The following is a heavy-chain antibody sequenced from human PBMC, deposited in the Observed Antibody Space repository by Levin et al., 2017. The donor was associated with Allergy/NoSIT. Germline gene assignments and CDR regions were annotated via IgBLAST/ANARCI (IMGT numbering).Heavy chain of an antibody. V-gene: IGHV3-15*01. D-gene: IGHD6-13*01. CDR1: GITFSNAW. CDR2: IKSKTDGGTT. Sequence: PGGSLRLSCAASGITFSNAWMSWARQAPGKGLEWVGRIKSKTDGGTTEYAAPVKGRFTISRDDSKNTLYLQMNSLKTEDTAVYFCSTYSSSWYYFDYWGQGTLVTVSS. CDR3: STYSSSWYYFDY. J-gene: IGHJ4*02.